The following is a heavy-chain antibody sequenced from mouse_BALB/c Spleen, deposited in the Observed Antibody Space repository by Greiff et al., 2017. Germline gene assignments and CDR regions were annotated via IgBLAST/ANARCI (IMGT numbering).Heavy chain of an antibody. CDR2: INPDSSTI. CDR3: ARRGSSSLAY. J-gene: IGHJ3*01. V-gene: IGHV4-1*02. D-gene: IGHD1-1*01. Sequence: EVKLMESGGGLVQPGGSLKLSCAASGFDFSRYWMSWVRQAPGKGLEWIGEINPDSSTINYTPSLKDKFIISRDNAKNTLYLQMSKVRSEDTALYYCARRGSSSLAYWGQGTLVTVSA. CDR1: GFDFSRYW.